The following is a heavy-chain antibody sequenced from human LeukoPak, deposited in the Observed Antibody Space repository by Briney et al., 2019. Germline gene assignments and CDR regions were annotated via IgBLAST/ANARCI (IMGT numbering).Heavy chain of an antibody. CDR2: INLNSGGT. J-gene: IGHJ4*02. CDR1: GYTFTGYF. D-gene: IGHD1-26*01. V-gene: IGHV1-2*06. CDR3: ARDLSSTSNWEFDY. Sequence: GASVKVSCKASGYTFTGYFMHWVRQAPGQGLEWMGRINLNSGGTYYAQNFQGRVTMTRDTSISTAYVELSRLTSDDTAVYYCARDLSSTSNWEFDYWGQGTLATVSS.